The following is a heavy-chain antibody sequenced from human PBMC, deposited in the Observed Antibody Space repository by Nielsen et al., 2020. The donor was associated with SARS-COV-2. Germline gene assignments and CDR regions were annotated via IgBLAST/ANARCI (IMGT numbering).Heavy chain of an antibody. Sequence: GESLKISCKGSGYSFTSHWINWVRQAAGKGLDWVSVIYTDGSTSYADSVKGRFTVSRDNSKNTLYLQMNSLRAEDTAMYYCARDNWGRMDVWGQGTTVTVSS. CDR1: GYSFTSHW. V-gene: IGHV3-66*01. D-gene: IGHD7-27*01. CDR2: IYTDGST. CDR3: ARDNWGRMDV. J-gene: IGHJ6*02.